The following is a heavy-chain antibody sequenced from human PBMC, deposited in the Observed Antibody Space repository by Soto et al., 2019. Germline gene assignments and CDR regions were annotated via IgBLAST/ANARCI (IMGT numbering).Heavy chain of an antibody. D-gene: IGHD3-10*01. J-gene: IGHJ6*02. V-gene: IGHV3-30-3*01. CDR2: ISYDGSNK. CDR3: ARVSRFPFGELLYDYYYYYGMDV. Sequence: QVQLVESGGGVVQPGRSLRLSCAASGFTFSSYAMHWVRQAPGKGLEWVAVISYDGSNKYYADSVKGRFTISRDNSKNTLYLQMNSLRAEDTAVYYCARVSRFPFGELLYDYYYYYGMDVWGQGTTVTVSS. CDR1: GFTFSSYA.